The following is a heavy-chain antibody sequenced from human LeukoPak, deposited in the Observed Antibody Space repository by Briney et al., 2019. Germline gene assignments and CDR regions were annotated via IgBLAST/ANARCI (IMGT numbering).Heavy chain of an antibody. V-gene: IGHV1-24*01. CDR3: ATIGDIAAAGYNYYYYGMDV. CDR1: GYTLTELS. J-gene: IGHJ6*02. Sequence: ASVKVSCKVSGYTLTELSMHWVRQAPGKGLEWMGGFDPEDGETIYAQKFHGRVTMTEDTSTDTAYMELSSLRSEDTAVYYCATIGDIAAAGYNYYYYGMDVWGQGTPVTVSS. D-gene: IGHD6-13*01. CDR2: FDPEDGET.